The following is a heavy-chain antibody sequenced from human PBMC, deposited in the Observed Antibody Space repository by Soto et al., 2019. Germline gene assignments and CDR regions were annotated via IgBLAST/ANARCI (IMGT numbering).Heavy chain of an antibody. D-gene: IGHD4-17*01. CDR2: ISGSGSNP. CDR3: AKTASMTIRDGFDH. Sequence: EVQVLESGGGLVQPGGSLRLSCAASGFTFSSYAMSWVRQAPGQGLEWVSAISGSGSNPYYEDSVKGRFTISRSHYKNTLYLHMNSLRAEDTPLYYCAKTASMTIRDGFDHWGQGTLVTVSS. CDR1: GFTFSSYA. V-gene: IGHV3-23*01. J-gene: IGHJ4*02.